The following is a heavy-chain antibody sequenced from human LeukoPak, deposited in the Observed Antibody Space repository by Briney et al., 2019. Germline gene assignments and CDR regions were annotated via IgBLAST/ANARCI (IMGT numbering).Heavy chain of an antibody. V-gene: IGHV3-23*01. CDR3: AKVKDGGNLPDFDC. CDR2: ISGSGDST. Sequence: GGPLRLSCAASGFTFSTYAMSWVRQAPGKGLEWVSAISGSGDSTYYADSVKGRFTISRNNSKNTLYLQMNSLRAEDTAVYYCAKVKDGGNLPDFDCWGQGTLVTVPS. CDR1: GFTFSTYA. J-gene: IGHJ4*02.